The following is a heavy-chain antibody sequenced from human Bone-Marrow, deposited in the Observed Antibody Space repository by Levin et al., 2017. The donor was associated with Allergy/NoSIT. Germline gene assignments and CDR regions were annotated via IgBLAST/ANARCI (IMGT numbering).Heavy chain of an antibody. CDR1: GFNTNIYW. CDR2: INQDGGER. CDR3: ATAFDGGFDI. Sequence: QSGGSLRLSCAASGFNTNIYWMAWVRQAPGKGLEWVANINQDGGERYYADSVKGRFTISRDNAETSLVLQMNTLRVEDTAVYYCATAFDGGFDIWGQGTLVTVSS. V-gene: IGHV3-7*01. D-gene: IGHD3-10*01. J-gene: IGHJ5*02.